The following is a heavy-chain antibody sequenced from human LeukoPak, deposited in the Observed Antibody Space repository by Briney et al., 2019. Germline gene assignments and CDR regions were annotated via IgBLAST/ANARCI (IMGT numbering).Heavy chain of an antibody. CDR3: ARGGIITSYAFEI. V-gene: IGHV3-21*01. CDR2: ISSTSNYI. J-gene: IGHJ3*02. CDR1: GFTFSTYA. Sequence: GGSLRLSCAASGFTFSTYAISWVRQAPGKGLEWVSCISSTSNYIFYADSVRGRFTISRDNAKNSLYLQMDSLRAEVTAVYYCARGGIITSYAFEIWGQGAMVTVSS. D-gene: IGHD1-26*01.